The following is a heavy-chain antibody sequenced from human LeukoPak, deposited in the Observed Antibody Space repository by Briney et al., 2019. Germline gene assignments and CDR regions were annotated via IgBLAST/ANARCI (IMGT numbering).Heavy chain of an antibody. D-gene: IGHD3-16*01. CDR2: IQTSGST. V-gene: IGHV4-4*07. Sequence: SETLSLTCTLSSDSSSIAYWSWIRQPAGKGLEWIGRIQTSGSTHYNPSLQGRVTMSVDTSKNQFSLNLNSVTAADTAVYYCAKGRWRTPMISPYYFDLWGQGTLVTVSS. CDR1: SDSSSIAY. J-gene: IGHJ4*02. CDR3: AKGRWRTPMISPYYFDL.